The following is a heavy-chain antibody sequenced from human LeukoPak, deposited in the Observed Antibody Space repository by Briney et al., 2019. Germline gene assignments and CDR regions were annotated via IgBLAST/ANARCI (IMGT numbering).Heavy chain of an antibody. CDR3: TTRGYSYGNPFDY. V-gene: IGHV3-15*01. D-gene: IGHD5-18*01. CDR2: IKSKTDGGTT. CDR1: GFTFSNAW. Sequence: GGSLRLSCAASGFTFSNAWMSWVRQAPGKGLEWVGRIKSKTDGGTTDYAAPVKGRFTISRDDSKNTLYLQMNSLKTEDTAVYYCTTRGYSYGNPFDYWGQGTLVTVSS. J-gene: IGHJ4*02.